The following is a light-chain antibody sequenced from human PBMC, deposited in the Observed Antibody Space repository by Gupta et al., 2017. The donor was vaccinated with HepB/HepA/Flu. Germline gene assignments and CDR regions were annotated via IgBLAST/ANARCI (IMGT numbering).Light chain of an antibody. V-gene: IGLV2-23*02. CDR3: CSDAGGSTLV. Sequence: QSALAQPASVSGSPGQSITISCTGTSSDIGNYNLVSWYQQCAGKAPKLIIFEVNKRTAGISSRFSGSKSGNTASLTISGPQADDESDYYCCSDAGGSTLVFGGGTKLTVL. CDR1: SSDIGNYNL. J-gene: IGLJ3*02. CDR2: EVN.